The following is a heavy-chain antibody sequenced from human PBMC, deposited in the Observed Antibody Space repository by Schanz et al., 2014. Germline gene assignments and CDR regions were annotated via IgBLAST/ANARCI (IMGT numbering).Heavy chain of an antibody. CDR2: ISSSSSYI. CDR1: GFSLSSYN. Sequence: VQLVESGGGLVKPGESLRLSCAASGFSLSSYNMNWVRQAPGKGLEWVSSISSSSSYIYYADSVKGRFIISRDSSKNTLFLQMNSLRAEDTAVYYCASRSVYAPTWGQGILVTVSS. D-gene: IGHD2-8*01. J-gene: IGHJ5*02. CDR3: ASRSVYAPT. V-gene: IGHV3-21*06.